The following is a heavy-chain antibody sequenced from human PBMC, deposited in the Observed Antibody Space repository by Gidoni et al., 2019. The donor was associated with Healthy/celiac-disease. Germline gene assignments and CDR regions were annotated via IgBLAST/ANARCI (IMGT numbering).Heavy chain of an antibody. CDR3: AKDNQAYCSSTSCYTGYYYYGMDV. CDR2: ISWNSGSI. J-gene: IGHJ6*02. CDR1: GFTFDDYA. V-gene: IGHV3-9*01. D-gene: IGHD2-2*02. Sequence: EVQLVESGGGLVQPGRSLRLSCAASGFTFDDYAMHWVRHAPGKGLGWVSGISWNSGSIGYADSVKGRFTISRDNAKNSLYLQMNSLRAEDTALYYCAKDNQAYCSSTSCYTGYYYYGMDVWGQGTTVTVSS.